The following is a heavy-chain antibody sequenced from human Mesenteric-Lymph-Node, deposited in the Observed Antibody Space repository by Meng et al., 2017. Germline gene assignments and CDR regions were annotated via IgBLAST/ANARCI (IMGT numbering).Heavy chain of an antibody. J-gene: IGHJ4*02. CDR1: GFTFSNYN. CDR2: ISRSNNYT. Sequence: GESLKISCAVSGFTFSNYNINWVRQAPGKGLEWVSCISRSNNYTYYADSVKGRFTISRDNAKNSLYLQMNSLRAEDTAVYYCARDYYGSGSHAFDYWGQGTLVTVSS. D-gene: IGHD3-10*01. V-gene: IGHV3-21*01. CDR3: ARDYYGSGSHAFDY.